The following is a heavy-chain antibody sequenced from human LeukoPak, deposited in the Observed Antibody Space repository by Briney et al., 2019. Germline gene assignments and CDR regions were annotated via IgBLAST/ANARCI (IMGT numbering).Heavy chain of an antibody. Sequence: ASLKVACKASGGTFSSYAISWVRQAPGQGLEWMGGIIPIFGTANYAQKFQGRVTITTDESTSTAYMELSSLRSEDTAVYYCARGRSYYYYYMDVWGKGTTVTVSS. J-gene: IGHJ6*03. CDR3: ARGRSYYYYYMDV. CDR2: IIPIFGTA. V-gene: IGHV1-69*05. CDR1: GGTFSSYA.